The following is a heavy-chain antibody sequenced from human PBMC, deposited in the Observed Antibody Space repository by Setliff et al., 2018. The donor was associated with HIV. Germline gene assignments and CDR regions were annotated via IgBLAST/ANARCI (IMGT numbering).Heavy chain of an antibody. J-gene: IGHJ4*02. V-gene: IGHV4-4*02. CDR2: IYHSGST. Sequence: SETLSLTWGVSGGSIISSSWWGWVGQPPGKGLEWIGEIYHSGSTKYHPSLKSRFTISVDTSNDQFSLRLISVTAADSAVYYCAKGGVAGPPHFDSGGQVTLVTVSS. D-gene: IGHD6-19*01. CDR1: GGSIISSSW. CDR3: AKGGVAGPPHFDS.